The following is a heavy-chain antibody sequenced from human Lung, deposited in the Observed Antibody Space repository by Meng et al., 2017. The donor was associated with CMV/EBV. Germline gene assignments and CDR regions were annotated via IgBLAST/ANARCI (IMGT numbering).Heavy chain of an antibody. CDR2: IVPLLRTP. CDR1: GGNFNSYS. Sequence: SVXVSXXAYGGNFNSYSFIWVRQAPGQGLEWVGRIVPLLRTPIFAQSFQGRVTITADRSSSTTYMELSRLRSEDTAVYYCASATYMTTQQGWFDTWGQGTXVT. J-gene: IGHJ5*02. V-gene: IGHV1-69*08. D-gene: IGHD4-11*01. CDR3: ASATYMTTQQGWFDT.